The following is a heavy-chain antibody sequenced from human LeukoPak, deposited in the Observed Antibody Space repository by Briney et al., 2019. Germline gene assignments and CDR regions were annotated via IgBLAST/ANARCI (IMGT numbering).Heavy chain of an antibody. CDR3: AREHYSGWWYYYYMDV. V-gene: IGHV4-39*02. CDR1: GGSISSSSYY. CDR2: IYYSGST. Sequence: PSETLSLTCTVSGGSISSSSYYWGWIRQPPGKGLEWIGSIYYSGSTYYNPSLKSRVTISVDTSKNQFSLKLSSVTAADTAVYYCAREHYSGWWYYYYMDVWGKGTTVTVSS. D-gene: IGHD6-19*01. J-gene: IGHJ6*03.